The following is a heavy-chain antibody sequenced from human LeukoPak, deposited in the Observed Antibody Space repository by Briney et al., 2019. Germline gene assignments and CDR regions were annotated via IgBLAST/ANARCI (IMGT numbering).Heavy chain of an antibody. CDR2: MNPNSGNT. CDR3: ARDSRGRWLQFYYMDV. J-gene: IGHJ6*03. Sequence: ASVKVSCKASGYTFTSYDINWVRQATGQGLEWMGWMNPNSGNTGYAQKFQGRVTMTRNTSISTAYMELSSLRSEDTAVYYCARDSRGRWLQFYYMDVWGKGTTVTISS. V-gene: IGHV1-8*01. D-gene: IGHD5-24*01. CDR1: GYTFTSYD.